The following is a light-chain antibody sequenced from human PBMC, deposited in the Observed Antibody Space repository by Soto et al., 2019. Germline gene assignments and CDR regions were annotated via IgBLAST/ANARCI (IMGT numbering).Light chain of an antibody. Sequence: DIQVTQYPSSLSASVGDRVTITCRASQDIKNYLAWYQQKQGEIPKLLIYAASTLESGIPPRFSGSGSGTDFTLTINNLQPEDVATYSCQRYYNAPFTFGGGTKVDIK. CDR1: QDIKNY. CDR3: QRYYNAPFT. V-gene: IGKV1-27*01. J-gene: IGKJ4*01. CDR2: AAS.